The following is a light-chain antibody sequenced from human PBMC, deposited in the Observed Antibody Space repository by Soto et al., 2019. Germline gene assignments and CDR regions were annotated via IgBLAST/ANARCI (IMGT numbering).Light chain of an antibody. CDR3: QQCEKLPLT. J-gene: IGKJ4*01. Sequence: DVQLTQSPSTLSASVGDRVAITCQASQSIVNYLNWFQQRPGKAPQLLISDASHLEPGVPSRFSGQRSGTDFTLIISSLQPEDFATYYCQQCEKLPLTFGGGTRVEV. CDR1: QSIVNY. V-gene: IGKV1-33*01. CDR2: DAS.